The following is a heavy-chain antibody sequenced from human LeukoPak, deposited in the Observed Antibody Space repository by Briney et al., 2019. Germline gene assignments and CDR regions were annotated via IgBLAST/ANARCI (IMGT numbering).Heavy chain of an antibody. CDR2: INQDGREK. V-gene: IGHV3-7*01. CDR1: GFTFSSYW. J-gene: IGHJ4*02. Sequence: GGSLRLSCAASGFTFSSYWMTWVRQAPGKGLEWVANINQDGREKYYVDSVKGRFTISRDNAKNSLYLQMNSLRAEDTAVYYCVEGGAARFDYWGQGTLVAVSS. CDR3: VEGGAARFDY. D-gene: IGHD5-18*01.